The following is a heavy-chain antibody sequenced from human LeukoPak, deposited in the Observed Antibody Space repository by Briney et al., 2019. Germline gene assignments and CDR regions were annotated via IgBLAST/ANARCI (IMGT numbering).Heavy chain of an antibody. CDR2: IITIFGTA. D-gene: IGHD6-19*01. CDR3: ARSGMAVYWFDP. J-gene: IGHJ5*02. Sequence: GASVQVSYKASRGTFSSYAISWVGQAPGQGLEWMGGIITIFGTANYAQKFQGRVTITTDESTSTAYMELSSLRAEDTAVYNCARSGMAVYWFDPWGQGTLVTVSS. V-gene: IGHV1-69*05. CDR1: RGTFSSYA.